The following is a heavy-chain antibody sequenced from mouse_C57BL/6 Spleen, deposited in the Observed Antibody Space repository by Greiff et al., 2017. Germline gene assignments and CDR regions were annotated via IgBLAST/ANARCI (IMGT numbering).Heavy chain of an antibody. Sequence: QVQLKQSGAELVRPGASVTLSCKASGYTFTDYEMHWVKQTPVHGLEWIGAIDPETGGTAYNQKVKGKAILTADKSSSTAYMERRSLTSEDSAVYYCTRDDYESAWFAYWGQGTLVTVSA. D-gene: IGHD2-4*01. CDR2: IDPETGGT. V-gene: IGHV1-15*01. J-gene: IGHJ3*01. CDR1: GYTFTDYE. CDR3: TRDDYESAWFAY.